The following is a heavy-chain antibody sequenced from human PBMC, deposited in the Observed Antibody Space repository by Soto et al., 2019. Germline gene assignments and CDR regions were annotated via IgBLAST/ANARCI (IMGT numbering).Heavy chain of an antibody. J-gene: IGHJ2*01. V-gene: IGHV3-23*01. CDR2: IGGNGGT. Sequence: GGSLRLSCTASGFTFSDFAMGWVRQAPGKGLEWVSTIGGNGGTYYADSVKGRFTISRDNSKNTVYLQMNSLTAENTAVYYCAKRRGDGYFDLWGRGTLVTVSS. CDR3: AKRRGDGYFDL. CDR1: GFTFSDFA. D-gene: IGHD7-27*01.